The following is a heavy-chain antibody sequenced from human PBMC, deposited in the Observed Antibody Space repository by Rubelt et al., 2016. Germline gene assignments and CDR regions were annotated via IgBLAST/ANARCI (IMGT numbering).Heavy chain of an antibody. CDR3: AKDRSRGHYYEN. D-gene: IGHD2-15*01. CDR1: GFTFSRYV. CDR2: LNHDAAEA. J-gene: IGHJ4*02. Sequence: EVQLVESGGGLVQPGGSLRLSCVASGFTFSRYVMHWVRQGPGQGPVWVSRLNHDAAEANYADSVKGRFTISRDKYKNTLDLQMNGLRAEDTAVYYCAKDRSRGHYYENWGQGTLVIVSS. V-gene: IGHV3-74*01.